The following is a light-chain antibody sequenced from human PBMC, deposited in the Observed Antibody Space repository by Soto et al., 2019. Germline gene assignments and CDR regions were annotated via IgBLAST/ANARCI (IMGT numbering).Light chain of an antibody. CDR3: QQYYSTPHT. CDR1: QSVLYSSNNKNY. Sequence: DIVMTQSPDSLAVSLGERATINCKSSQSVLYSSNNKNYLAWYQQKPGQPPKLLIYWASTRESGVPDRFSGSESGTDTTLTIRSLQAEDVAVYFCQQYYSTPHTFGQGTKLEIK. CDR2: WAS. J-gene: IGKJ2*01. V-gene: IGKV4-1*01.